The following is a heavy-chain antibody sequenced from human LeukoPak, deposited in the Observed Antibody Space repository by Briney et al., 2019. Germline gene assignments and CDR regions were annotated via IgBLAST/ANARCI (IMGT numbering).Heavy chain of an antibody. CDR1: GFTFSSYA. J-gene: IGHJ6*03. CDR2: IWYDGSKK. CDR3: AREEQLVRRGHMDV. D-gene: IGHD6-6*01. V-gene: IGHV3-33*01. Sequence: GGSLRLSCAASGFTFSSYAMHWVRQAPGKGLEWVAIIWYDGSKKFYGDSVKGRFTISRDNSKNTLYLQMNSLRVEDTAVFYCAREEQLVRRGHMDVWGKGTTVTVSS.